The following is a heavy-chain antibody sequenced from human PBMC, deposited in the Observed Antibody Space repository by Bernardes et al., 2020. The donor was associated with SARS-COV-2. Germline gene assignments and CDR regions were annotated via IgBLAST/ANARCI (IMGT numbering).Heavy chain of an antibody. Sequence: GGSLRLSCVASGFTFSNHLFSWFRQAPGKGLEWVSAISGAGMNIYYGDSVRGRFTTFSGNTRTSVFRQTESLRAEDTAVYYCARDVGGTDWRFGFDVWGPGTMVHVSS. CDR3: ARDVGGTDWRFGFDV. D-gene: IGHD3-9*01. V-gene: IGHV3-21*01. J-gene: IGHJ3*01. CDR2: ISGAGMNI. CDR1: GFTFSNHL.